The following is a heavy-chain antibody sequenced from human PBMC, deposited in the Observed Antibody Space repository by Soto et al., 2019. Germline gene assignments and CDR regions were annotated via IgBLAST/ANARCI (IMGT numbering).Heavy chain of an antibody. V-gene: IGHV1-18*01. Sequence: QVHLVQSGVEVRRPGASVKVSCKASGYTFNNYGFNWVRQGPGQGLEWMAWINAYNGDTNYAQNLQGRLTVTTDRSTSTAYMELRSLRSDDTAVYFCARDGSLGDSSGYYYGMAYWGQGTLVTVSS. CDR2: INAYNGDT. CDR1: GYTFNNYG. D-gene: IGHD3-22*01. J-gene: IGHJ4*02. CDR3: ARDGSLGDSSGYYYGMAY.